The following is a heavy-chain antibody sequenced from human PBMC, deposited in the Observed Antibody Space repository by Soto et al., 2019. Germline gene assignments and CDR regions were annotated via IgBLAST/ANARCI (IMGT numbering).Heavy chain of an antibody. J-gene: IGHJ4*02. CDR3: ARQSEIVVVPAATDYFDY. V-gene: IGHV4-39*01. CDR2: IYYSGST. CDR1: GGSISSSSYY. Sequence: QLQLQESGPGLVKPSETLSLTCTVSGGSISSSSYYWGWIRQPPGKGLEWIGSIYYSGSTYYNPSLKSRVTISVDTSKNQFSLKLSSVTAADTAVYYCARQSEIVVVPAATDYFDYWGQGTLVTVSS. D-gene: IGHD2-2*01.